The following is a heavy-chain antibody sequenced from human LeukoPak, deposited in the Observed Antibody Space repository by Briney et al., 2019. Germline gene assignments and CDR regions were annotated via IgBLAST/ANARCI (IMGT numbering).Heavy chain of an antibody. J-gene: IGHJ3*02. CDR2: IKQDGNYQ. Sequence: GGSLRLSCAASGFTFTTYWMSWVRQAPGKGLEWVANIKQDGNYQYYVESVKGRFTISRDNAKNSLYLQMNNLRAEDTAVYYCARAGVPFALDIWGQGTMVTVSS. V-gene: IGHV3-7*01. CDR1: GFTFTTYW. CDR3: ARAGVPFALDI.